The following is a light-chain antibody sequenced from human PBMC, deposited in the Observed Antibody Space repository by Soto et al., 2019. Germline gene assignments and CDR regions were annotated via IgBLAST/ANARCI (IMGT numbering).Light chain of an antibody. CDR1: QTIRRF. CDR3: EQSYNPPLT. Sequence: DIQMTQSPSSLSASVGDRVTITCRTNQTIRRFLNWYQQKPGKAPKILVSAASSLQIGVPSRFSGSGSGTDFTLTISSLQPEEFETYYCEQSYNPPLTCGGGTKVEIK. J-gene: IGKJ4*01. V-gene: IGKV1-39*01. CDR2: AAS.